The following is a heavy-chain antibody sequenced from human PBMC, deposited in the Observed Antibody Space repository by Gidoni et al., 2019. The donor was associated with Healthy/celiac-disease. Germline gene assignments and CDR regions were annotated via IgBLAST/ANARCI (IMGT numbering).Heavy chain of an antibody. J-gene: IGHJ3*02. CDR2: IIPIFGTA. CDR3: ARRYHWNYVDAFDI. CDR1: GGTFSSYA. Sequence: AEVKKPGSSVKVSCQASGGTFSSYAISWVRQAPGQGLEWMGGIIPIFGTANYAQKFQGRVTITADKSTSTAYMELSSLRSEDTAVYYCARRYHWNYVDAFDIWGQGTMVTVSS. D-gene: IGHD1-7*01. V-gene: IGHV1-69*06.